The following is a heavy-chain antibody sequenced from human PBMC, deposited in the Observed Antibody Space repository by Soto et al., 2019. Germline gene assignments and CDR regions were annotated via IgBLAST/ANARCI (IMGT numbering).Heavy chain of an antibody. CDR1: GYIFSSFY. CDR3: ARDIFGHVDAFDL. CDR2: TSGYSGNS. D-gene: IGHD3-3*02. V-gene: IGHV1-18*01. J-gene: IGHJ3*01. Sequence: ASVKVSFKASGYIFSSFYINWLRQAPGQGLEWTGWTSGYSGNSKYAQKFQGRVTMTTDTSTNTGYMEMRSLTSDDTAVYYCARDIFGHVDAFDLWGQGTMVTVSS.